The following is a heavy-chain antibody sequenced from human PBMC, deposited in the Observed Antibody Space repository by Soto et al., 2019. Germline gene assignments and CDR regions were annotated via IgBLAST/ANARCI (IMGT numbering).Heavy chain of an antibody. D-gene: IGHD6-19*01. CDR1: GFSLNTNGVG. CDR3: AHRRVRDSSGENFDS. J-gene: IGHJ4*02. CDR2: IYWDDDK. V-gene: IGHV2-5*02. Sequence: QITLKESGPTLVKPTQTLTLTCTFSGFSLNTNGVGVGWIRQPPGKALEWLALIYWDDDKRYSPSLKSRLTIPTDTSKNQVVLKMTNIDPVDTATYYRAHRRVRDSSGENFDSWGQGTLVTVSS.